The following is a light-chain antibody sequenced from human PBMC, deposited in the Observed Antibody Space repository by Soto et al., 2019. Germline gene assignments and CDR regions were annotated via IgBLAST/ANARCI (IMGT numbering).Light chain of an antibody. CDR3: QQYNSYPIT. Sequence: DIPMTQSPSTLSASVGDRVTITCRASQSISSWLAWYQQKPGKAPKLMIYKASSLESGVPSRFSGSGSGTECTLTISSLQPDDFATYYCQQYNSYPITFGQGTRLEIK. V-gene: IGKV1-5*03. CDR1: QSISSW. J-gene: IGKJ5*01. CDR2: KAS.